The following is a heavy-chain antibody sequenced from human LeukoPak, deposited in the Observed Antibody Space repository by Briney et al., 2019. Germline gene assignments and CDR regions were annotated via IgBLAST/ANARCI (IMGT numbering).Heavy chain of an antibody. CDR2: LRYGGNT. Sequence: PSESLSLTCTVSGDSITSNYWSWIRQPPGKVLEWIGYLRYGGNTNHNSSLKSRITISLDTSKNQFSLRLSSVTAADTAIYYCARESSTSQTNLFDYWGQGTLVTVSS. CDR1: GDSITSNY. J-gene: IGHJ4*02. CDR3: ARESSTSQTNLFDY. D-gene: IGHD6-6*01. V-gene: IGHV4-59*01.